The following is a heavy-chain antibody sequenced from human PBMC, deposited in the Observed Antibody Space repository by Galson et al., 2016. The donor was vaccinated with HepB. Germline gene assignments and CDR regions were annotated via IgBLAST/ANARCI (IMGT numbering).Heavy chain of an antibody. CDR2: ISHRGGST. V-gene: IGHV3-23*01. CDR1: GFTFSSQA. D-gene: IGHD3-16*01. Sequence: SLRLSCAASGFTFSSQAMSWVRQAPGKGLEWVSTISHRGGSTYYADSLKGRFTISRDNSKKTLLLQMRGLRAEDTAVYYCAKMITESYYYSAGMDVWGQGTTVTVSS. J-gene: IGHJ6*02. CDR3: AKMITESYYYSAGMDV.